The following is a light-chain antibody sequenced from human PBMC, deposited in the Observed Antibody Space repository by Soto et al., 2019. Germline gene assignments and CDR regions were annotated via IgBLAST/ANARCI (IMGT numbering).Light chain of an antibody. J-gene: IGLJ1*01. CDR3: NSYTSSNTLYV. CDR1: SSDVGDYNF. V-gene: IGLV2-14*01. Sequence: QSLLTHSASLSGSPGQSITISCTGTSSDVGDYNFVSWYQQHPGKAPKLMIYEVSHRPSGASNRFSGSKSGNTASLTISGLQADDEADYYCNSYTSSNTLYVFGTGTKVTAL. CDR2: EVS.